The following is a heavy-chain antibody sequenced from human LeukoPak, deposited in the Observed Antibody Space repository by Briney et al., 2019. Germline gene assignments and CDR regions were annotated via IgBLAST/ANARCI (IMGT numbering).Heavy chain of an antibody. CDR3: ARSYYGSGGYSVPHSYYYYYMDV. J-gene: IGHJ6*03. CDR2: ISGSGGST. D-gene: IGHD3-10*01. V-gene: IGHV3-23*01. Sequence: PGGSLRLSCAASGFTFSSYAMSWVRQAPGKGLEWVSAISGSGGSTYYADSVKGRFTISRDNAKNSLYLQMNSLRAEDTAVYYCARSYYGSGGYSVPHSYYYYYMDVWGKGTTVTVSS. CDR1: GFTFSSYA.